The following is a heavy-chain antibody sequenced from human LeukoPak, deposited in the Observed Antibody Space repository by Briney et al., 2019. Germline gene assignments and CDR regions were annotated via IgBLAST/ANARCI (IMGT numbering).Heavy chain of an antibody. CDR2: IIPIFGTA. J-gene: IGHJ3*02. CDR3: AREAGADAFDI. CDR1: GGTFSSCA. V-gene: IGHV1-69*13. Sequence: ASVKVSCKASGGTFSSCAISWVRQAPGQGLEWMGGIIPIFGTANYAQKFQGRVTITADESTSTAYMELRSLRSDDTAVYYCAREAGADAFDIWGEGTMVTVSS. D-gene: IGHD1-26*01.